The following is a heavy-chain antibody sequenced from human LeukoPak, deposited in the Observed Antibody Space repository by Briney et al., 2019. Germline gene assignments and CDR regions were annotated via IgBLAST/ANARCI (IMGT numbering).Heavy chain of an antibody. CDR1: GFTFSSYA. CDR3: AKAPRSSTSVGYQDTNYYYYYYMDV. CDR2: ISYDGSNK. V-gene: IGHV3-30-3*01. J-gene: IGHJ6*03. Sequence: PGGSLRLSCAASGFTFSSYAMHWVRQAPGKGLEWVAVISYDGSNKYYADSVKGRFTISRDNSKNTLYLQMNSLRAEDTAVYYCAKAPRSSTSVGYQDTNYYYYYYMDVWGKGTTVTVSS. D-gene: IGHD2-2*01.